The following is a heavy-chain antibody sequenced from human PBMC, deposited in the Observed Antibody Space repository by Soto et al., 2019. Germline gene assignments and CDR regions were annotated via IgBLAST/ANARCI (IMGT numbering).Heavy chain of an antibody. CDR3: AREAYPALEYFDY. D-gene: IGHD3-16*01. V-gene: IGHV3-30-3*01. Sequence: GGSLRLSSAASGFTFSSYAMHWVRQAPGKGLEWVAVISYDGSNKYYADSVKGRFTISRDNSKNTLYLQMNSLRAEDTAVYYCAREAYPALEYFDYWGQGTLVTVSS. CDR1: GFTFSSYA. CDR2: ISYDGSNK. J-gene: IGHJ4*02.